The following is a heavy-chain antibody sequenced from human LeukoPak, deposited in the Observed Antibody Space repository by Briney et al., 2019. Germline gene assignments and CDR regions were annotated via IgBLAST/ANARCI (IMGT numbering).Heavy chain of an antibody. Sequence: SVKVSCKASGYTFTSFYMHWVRQAPGQGLEWMGGIIPIFGTANYAQKFQGRVTITADESTSTAYMELSSLRSEDTAVYYCARDGVVGAFDIWGQGTMVTVSS. V-gene: IGHV1-69*13. CDR2: IIPIFGTA. CDR1: GYTFTSFY. CDR3: ARDGVVGAFDI. D-gene: IGHD3-3*01. J-gene: IGHJ3*02.